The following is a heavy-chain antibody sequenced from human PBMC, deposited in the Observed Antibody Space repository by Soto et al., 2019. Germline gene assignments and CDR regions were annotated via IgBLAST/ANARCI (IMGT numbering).Heavy chain of an antibody. D-gene: IGHD6-13*01. CDR3: AKDSRSSGWYTGPYYYYGMDV. Sequence: EVQLLESGGGLVQPGGSLRLSCAASGFTFSSYAMSWVRQAPGKGLEWVSAISGSGGSTYYADSVKGRFTISRDNSKNTLYLQMNSLRAEDTAVYYCAKDSRSSGWYTGPYYYYGMDVWGQGTTVTVSS. V-gene: IGHV3-23*01. CDR2: ISGSGGST. J-gene: IGHJ6*02. CDR1: GFTFSSYA.